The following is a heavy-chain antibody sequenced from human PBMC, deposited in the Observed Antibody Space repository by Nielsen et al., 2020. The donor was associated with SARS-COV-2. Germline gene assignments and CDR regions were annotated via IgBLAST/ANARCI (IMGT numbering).Heavy chain of an antibody. V-gene: IGHV3-23*01. CDR2: ISGSGGST. D-gene: IGHD2/OR15-2a*01. CDR3: AKSVFYWFDS. CDR1: GLTFSSYA. J-gene: IGHJ5*01. Sequence: GESLKISCAASGLTFSSYAMSWVRQVPGKGLEWVSAISGSGGSTFYADSVKGRFTISRDTSKNTLYLQMNSLRAEDTAVYYCAKSVFYWFDSWGQGTLVTVSS.